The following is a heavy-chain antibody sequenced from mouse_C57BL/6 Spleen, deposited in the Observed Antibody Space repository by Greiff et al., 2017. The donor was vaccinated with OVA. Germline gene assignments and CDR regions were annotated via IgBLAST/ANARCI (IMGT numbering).Heavy chain of an antibody. CDR1: GFSLTSYG. J-gene: IGHJ4*01. CDR3: AKKVGTGGAMDY. Sequence: VQLQESGPGLVQPSQSLSITCTVSGFSLTSYGVHWVRQSPGKGLEWLGVIWRGGSTDYNAAFMSRLSITKDNSKSQVFFKMNSLQADDTAIYYCAKKVGTGGAMDYWGQGTSVTVSS. D-gene: IGHD4-1*01. CDR2: IWRGGST. V-gene: IGHV2-5*01.